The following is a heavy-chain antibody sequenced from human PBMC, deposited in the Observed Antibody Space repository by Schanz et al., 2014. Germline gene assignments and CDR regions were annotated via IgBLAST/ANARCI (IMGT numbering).Heavy chain of an antibody. CDR3: ARDKGGYYPFDY. D-gene: IGHD3-22*01. CDR1: GFSFSDYG. CDR2: ISGRGDST. V-gene: IGHV3-NL1*01. J-gene: IGHJ4*02. Sequence: QVQLVESGGGVVQPGRSLRLSCAGSGFSFSDYGMHWVRQAPGRGLEWVSLISGRGDSTHYADSVKGRFTISRDNAKNSLYLQMNSLRAEDTAVYYCARDKGGYYPFDYWGQGSLVTVSS.